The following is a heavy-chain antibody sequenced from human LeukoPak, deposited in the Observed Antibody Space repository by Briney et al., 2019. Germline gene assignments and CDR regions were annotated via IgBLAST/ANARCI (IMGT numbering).Heavy chain of an antibody. D-gene: IGHD3-10*01. V-gene: IGHV3-11*04. Sequence: GGSLRLSCAASGFTFSDYHMSWIRQAPGKGLEWLSYISSSGTTIYYADSVKGRFTISRDNAKNSLYLQMNSLRAEDTAVYYCARDSMVRGVISYYYYMDVWGRGTTVTISS. CDR1: GFTFSDYH. J-gene: IGHJ6*03. CDR3: ARDSMVRGVISYYYYMDV. CDR2: ISSSGTTI.